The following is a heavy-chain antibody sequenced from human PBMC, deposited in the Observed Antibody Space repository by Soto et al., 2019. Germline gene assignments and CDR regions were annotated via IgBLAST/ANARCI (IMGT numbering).Heavy chain of an antibody. V-gene: IGHV3-64*01. Sequence: GGSLRLSCAASGFTFSNYAIHWVRQAPGKGLEYVSAISSNAVSTYYANSVKGRFTISRDNSQNMVYLQMGSLTTEDMAVYYCARKGSATTASNWYFDLWGRGTLVTVSS. D-gene: IGHD2-15*01. CDR3: ARKGSATTASNWYFDL. CDR1: GFTFSNYA. J-gene: IGHJ2*01. CDR2: ISSNAVST.